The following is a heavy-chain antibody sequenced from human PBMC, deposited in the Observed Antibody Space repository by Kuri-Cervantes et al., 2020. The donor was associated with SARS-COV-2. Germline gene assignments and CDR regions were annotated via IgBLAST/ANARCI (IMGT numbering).Heavy chain of an antibody. CDR2: IYESGDT. J-gene: IGHJ5*02. Sequence: SETLSLTCTVSGASISSSTYYWGWIRQSPGKGLEWIGSIYESGDTYYSSSLKSRLSLSVDTSRNQFSLRLTSVTAADTAIYYCARLIYYDNSGYYPSWFDPWGQGILVTVSS. CDR3: ARLIYYDNSGYYPSWFDP. V-gene: IGHV4-39*01. D-gene: IGHD3-22*01. CDR1: GASISSSTYY.